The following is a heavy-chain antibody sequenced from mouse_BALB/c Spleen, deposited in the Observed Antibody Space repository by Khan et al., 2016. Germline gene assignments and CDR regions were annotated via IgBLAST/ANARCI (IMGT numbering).Heavy chain of an antibody. CDR3: ARGYYYGKGYFDY. V-gene: IGHV3-2*02. CDR1: GYSITSDFA. CDR2: ISHSGST. Sequence: EVQLRESGPGLVKPSQSLSLTCTVTGYSITSDFAWNWIRQFPGNELEWMGYISHSGSTSYNPSLKSRFSITRDTSKNQFFLQLNSVTAEDSATYYCARGYYYGKGYFDYWCQGTTLTVSS. D-gene: IGHD1-1*01. J-gene: IGHJ2*01.